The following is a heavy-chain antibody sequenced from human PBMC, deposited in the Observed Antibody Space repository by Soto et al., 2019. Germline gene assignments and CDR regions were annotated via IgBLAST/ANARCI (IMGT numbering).Heavy chain of an antibody. J-gene: IGHJ4*02. Sequence: EVQLVESGGGLVKPGGSLRLSCAASGFTFRTYGMNWVRRAPGGGLEWVASISSRGSVIYYADSAKGRFTISRDDAEKSLYLQMNSLRAGDTALYYCAREPEGIAAALDYWGRGTLVTVSS. CDR3: AREPEGIAAALDY. D-gene: IGHD6-13*01. V-gene: IGHV3-21*01. CDR2: ISSRGSVI. CDR1: GFTFRTYG.